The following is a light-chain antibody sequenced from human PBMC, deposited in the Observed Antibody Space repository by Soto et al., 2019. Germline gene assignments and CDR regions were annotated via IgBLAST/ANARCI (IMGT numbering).Light chain of an antibody. CDR3: QVWDRNSDCYV. J-gene: IGLJ1*01. CDR2: DDT. CDR1: KIGSKS. Sequence: YELTQPPSVSVAPGQTATISYGGDKIGSKSAHWYQQKPGQAPVVVVHDDTDRPSGIPERFSGSNAGNTATLTISRVEAGDEADYYCQVWDRNSDCYVFGTGTKVTVL. V-gene: IGLV3-21*02.